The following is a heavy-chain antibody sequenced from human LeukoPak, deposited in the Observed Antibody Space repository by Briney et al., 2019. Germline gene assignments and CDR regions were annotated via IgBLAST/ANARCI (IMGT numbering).Heavy chain of an antibody. D-gene: IGHD5-24*01. CDR2: INHSGST. V-gene: IGHV4-34*01. CDR3: ARVYGYNVDY. J-gene: IGHJ4*02. CDR1: GGSFSGYY. Sequence: SETLSLTCAVYGGSFSGYYWSWIRQPPGKGLEWIGEINHSGSTNYNPSLRSRVTISVDTSKNQFSLKLSSVTAADTAVYYCARVYGYNVDYWGQGTLVTVSS.